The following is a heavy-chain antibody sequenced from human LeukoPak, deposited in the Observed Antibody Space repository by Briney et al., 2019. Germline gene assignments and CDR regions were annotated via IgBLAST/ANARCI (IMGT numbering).Heavy chain of an antibody. CDR3: ATIGTVSNYYYYYGMDV. CDR1: GGTFSSYA. CDR2: IIPILGIA. V-gene: IGHV1-69*04. Sequence: ASVKVSCKASGGTFSSYAISWVRQAPGQGLEWMGRIIPILGIANYAQKSQGRVTITADKSTSTAYMELSSLRSEDTAVYYCATIGTVSNYYYYYGMDVWGQGTTVTVSS. J-gene: IGHJ6*02. D-gene: IGHD4-17*01.